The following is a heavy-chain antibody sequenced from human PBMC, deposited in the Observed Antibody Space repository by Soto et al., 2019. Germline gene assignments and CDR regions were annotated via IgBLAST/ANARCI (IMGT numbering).Heavy chain of an antibody. Sequence: QVQLVESGGGVVQPGRSLRLSCAASGFTFSSYGMQWVRQAPGKGLEWVAVISYDGNNKYYADSVKGRFTISRDNSKNTLYLQMNSLRAEDTAVYYCVGELASGYWGQGTLVAVSS. V-gene: IGHV3-30*03. CDR3: VGELASGY. D-gene: IGHD5-12*01. CDR2: ISYDGNNK. J-gene: IGHJ4*02. CDR1: GFTFSSYG.